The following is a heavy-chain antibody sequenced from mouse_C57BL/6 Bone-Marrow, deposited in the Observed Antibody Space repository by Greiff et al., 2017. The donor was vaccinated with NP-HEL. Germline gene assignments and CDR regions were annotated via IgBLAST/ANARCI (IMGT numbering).Heavy chain of an antibody. CDR2: ISSGGSYT. J-gene: IGHJ1*03. D-gene: IGHD1-1*01. CDR3: ARHEGGGPTTVVAKWYFDV. Sequence: EVHLVESGGDLVKPGGSLKLSCAASGFTFSSYGMSWVRQTPDKRLEWVATISSGGSYTYYPDSVKGRFTISRDNAKNTLYLQLSSLKSEDTAMYYCARHEGGGPTTVVAKWYFDVWGTGTTVTVSS. V-gene: IGHV5-6*01. CDR1: GFTFSSYG.